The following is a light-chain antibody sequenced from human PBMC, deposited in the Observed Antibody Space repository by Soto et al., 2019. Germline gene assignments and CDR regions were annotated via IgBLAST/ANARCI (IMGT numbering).Light chain of an antibody. V-gene: IGLV2-14*01. CDR2: EVS. CDR1: SSDVGSYDY. J-gene: IGLJ1*01. Sequence: QSVLTQPASVSGSPGQSIIISCTGTSSDVGSYDYVSWYQQHPGKVPKLLIHEVSYRPSGVSNRFSGSKSGNTASLTISGLQTEDEADYYCSSYTSSSTLFGTGTKVTVL. CDR3: SSYTSSSTL.